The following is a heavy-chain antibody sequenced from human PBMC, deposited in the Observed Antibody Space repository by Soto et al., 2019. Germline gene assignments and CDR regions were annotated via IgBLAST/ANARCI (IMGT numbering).Heavy chain of an antibody. J-gene: IGHJ4*02. V-gene: IGHV4-31*03. CDR1: GGSISSGGYY. CDR3: ARHEVPRWSGYFDY. CDR2: IYYSGST. D-gene: IGHD3-3*01. Sequence: SETLSLTCTVSGGSISSGGYYWSWIRQHPGKGLEWIGYIYYSGSTYYNPSLKSRVTISVDTSKNQFSLKLSSVTAADTAVYYCARHEVPRWSGYFDYWGQGTLVTVSS.